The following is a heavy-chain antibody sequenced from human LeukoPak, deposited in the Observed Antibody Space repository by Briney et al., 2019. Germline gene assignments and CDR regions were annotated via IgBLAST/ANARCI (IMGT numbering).Heavy chain of an antibody. J-gene: IGHJ4*02. V-gene: IGHV4-59*01. D-gene: IGHD6-19*01. Sequence: KASENLSLTCTVSGGSISSYYWSWIRQPPGKGLEWVGYVYYSGSTNYNPSLESRVTISVDTFKNQFSLKLSSVTAADTAVYYCAREYSSGWSGTGYWGQGTLVTVSS. CDR2: VYYSGST. CDR1: GGSISSYY. CDR3: AREYSSGWSGTGY.